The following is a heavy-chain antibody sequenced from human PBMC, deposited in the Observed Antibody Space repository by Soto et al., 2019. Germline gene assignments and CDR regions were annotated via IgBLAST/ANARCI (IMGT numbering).Heavy chain of an antibody. V-gene: IGHV4-30-2*01. CDR2: IYHSGST. Sequence: SETRSLTCAVSGGSISSGGYSWSWIRQPPGKGLEWIGYIYHSGSTYYNPSLKSRVTISVDRSKNQLSLKLSSVTAADTAVYYCARVPDRWGQGTLVTVSS. CDR3: ARVPDR. CDR1: GGSISSGGYS. D-gene: IGHD2-2*01. J-gene: IGHJ5*02.